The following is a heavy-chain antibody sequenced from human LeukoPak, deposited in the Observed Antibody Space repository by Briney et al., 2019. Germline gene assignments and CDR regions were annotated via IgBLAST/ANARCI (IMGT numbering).Heavy chain of an antibody. D-gene: IGHD1-14*01. J-gene: IGHJ3*02. CDR2: TYYRSKWYN. CDR3: VRDDGIGLDAFDI. Sequence: SQTLSLTCAISGESVSSNSAAWNWIRQSPSRGLEWLGRTYYRSKWYNDYAVSVKSRMTINPDTSKNQFSLQLNSVTPEDTAVYYCVRDDGIGLDAFDIWRQGTMVTVSS. CDR1: GESVSSNSAA. V-gene: IGHV6-1*01.